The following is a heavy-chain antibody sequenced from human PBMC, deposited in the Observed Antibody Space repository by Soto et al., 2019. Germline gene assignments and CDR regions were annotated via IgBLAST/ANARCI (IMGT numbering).Heavy chain of an antibody. J-gene: IGHJ4*02. V-gene: IGHV3-23*01. CDR1: GFSFSSYG. Sequence: EVQLLESGGGLVQPGGSLRLSCAASGFSFSSYGMTWVRQAPGKGLEWVSTISGSGGSTYYADSVKGRFTISRDNSKNTLSLQMNGLRAEDTAVYYCAKRGRGAVAFDYWGQGTLVTVSS. D-gene: IGHD6-19*01. CDR2: ISGSGGST. CDR3: AKRGRGAVAFDY.